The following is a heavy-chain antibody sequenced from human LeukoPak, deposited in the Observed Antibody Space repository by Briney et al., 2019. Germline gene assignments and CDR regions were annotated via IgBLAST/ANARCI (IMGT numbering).Heavy chain of an antibody. J-gene: IGHJ4*02. D-gene: IGHD2-2*01. CDR3: AREEGIVVVPAAIRGITAAED. Sequence: ASVKVSCRASGYTFTSYGISWVRQAPGQGLEWMAWISAYNGNTNYAQKLQGRVTITADKSTSTAYMELSSLRSEDTAVYYCAREEGIVVVPAAIRGITAAEDWGQGTLVTVSS. CDR2: ISAYNGNT. V-gene: IGHV1-18*01. CDR1: GYTFTSYG.